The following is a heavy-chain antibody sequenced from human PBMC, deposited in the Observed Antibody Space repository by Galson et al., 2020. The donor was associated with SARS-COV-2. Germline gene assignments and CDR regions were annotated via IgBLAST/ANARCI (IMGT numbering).Heavy chain of an antibody. CDR3: TSMIQGGY. Sequence: GGSLRLSCKASGFTIGDRAMSWVRQAPGTGLEWVGFIRSQAYGGPTEYAASVKGRFIISRDDSKSIVYLQMNSLKTEDTAVYYCTSMIQGGYCGQGTLVTVSS. CDR2: IRSQAYGGPT. D-gene: IGHD3-10*01. J-gene: IGHJ4*02. V-gene: IGHV3-49*04. CDR1: GFTIGDRA.